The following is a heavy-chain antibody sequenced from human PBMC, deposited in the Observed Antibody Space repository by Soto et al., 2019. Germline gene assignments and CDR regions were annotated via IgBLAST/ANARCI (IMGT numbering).Heavy chain of an antibody. Sequence: PVGSLRLSCAASGFTFSSYAMHWVRQAPGKGLEWVAVISYDGSNKYYADSVKGRFTISRDNSKNTLYLQMNSLRAEDTAVYYCARPDGRSYYYGMDVWGQGTTVTVSS. CDR1: GFTFSSYA. CDR2: ISYDGSNK. CDR3: ARPDGRSYYYGMDV. J-gene: IGHJ6*02. V-gene: IGHV3-30-3*01.